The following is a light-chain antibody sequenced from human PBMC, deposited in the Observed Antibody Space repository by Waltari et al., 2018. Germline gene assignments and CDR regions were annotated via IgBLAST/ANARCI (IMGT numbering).Light chain of an antibody. CDR2: GNN. J-gene: IGLJ2*01. CDR1: LTHIPADSD. V-gene: IGLV1-40*01. CDR3: QSYDSSLISAV. Sequence: LMHPPSVSGAPRQSVPIACTRILTHIPADSDVHCYPVLPGTAPKLLPFGNNHRPSGVPDRFSGSKSGTSASLAITGLQAEDEADYYCQSYDSSLISAVFGGGTKLTVL.